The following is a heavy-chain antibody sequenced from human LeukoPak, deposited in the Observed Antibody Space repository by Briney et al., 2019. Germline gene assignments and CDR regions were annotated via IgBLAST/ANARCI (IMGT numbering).Heavy chain of an antibody. CDR3: ARWTGVIDQ. D-gene: IGHD3-10*01. V-gene: IGHV3-7*01. Sequence: PGGSLRLSCAASGFTFENYWTHWVRLAPGKGPEWVANIKQDGSLAHYLDSVKGRFTISRDNTNNSLIPQMNSLLAEDTAVYYCARWTGVIDQWGQGTLVTVSS. CDR2: IKQDGSLA. CDR1: GFTFENYW. J-gene: IGHJ4*02.